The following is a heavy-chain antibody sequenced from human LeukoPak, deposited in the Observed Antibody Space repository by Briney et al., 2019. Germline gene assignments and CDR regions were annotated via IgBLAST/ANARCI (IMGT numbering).Heavy chain of an antibody. V-gene: IGHV1-18*01. J-gene: IGHJ4*02. CDR2: ISAYNGNT. Sequence: GASVKVSCKASGYTFTSYGISWVRQAPGQGLEWMGWISAYNGNTNYAQKLQGRVTMTTDTSTSTAYMELRSRRSDDTAVYYCARVMGVVVPAAFDYWGQGTLVTVSS. CDR1: GYTFTSYG. CDR3: ARVMGVVVPAAFDY. D-gene: IGHD2-2*01.